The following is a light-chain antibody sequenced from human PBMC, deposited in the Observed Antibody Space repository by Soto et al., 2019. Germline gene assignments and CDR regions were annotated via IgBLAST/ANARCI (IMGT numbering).Light chain of an antibody. CDR1: NIGSKN. Sequence: SSELTQPLSVSVALGQTARITCGGNNIGSKNVHWYQQKPGQAPVLVIYRDSNRPSWIPERFSGSNTGNTATLTISRAQDGDEDDYCCQVWDSSTARVFGGGTKVTVL. CDR3: QVWDSSTARV. CDR2: RDS. V-gene: IGLV3-9*01. J-gene: IGLJ3*02.